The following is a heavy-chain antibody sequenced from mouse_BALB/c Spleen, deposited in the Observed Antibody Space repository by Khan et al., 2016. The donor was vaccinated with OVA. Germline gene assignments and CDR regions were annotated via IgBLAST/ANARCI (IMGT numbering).Heavy chain of an antibody. D-gene: IGHD1-2*01. CDR2: ITNGGGSI. V-gene: IGHV5-12-2*01. J-gene: IGHJ4*01. Sequence: EVELVESGGGLVQPGGSLKLSCAASGFTFSSNTMSWVRQTPEKRLELVAFITNGGGSIYYPDTEKGRFTISRDNAKNTLYLQMSSLKSEEPAMYYCARVPSFNSTAMACWGQGTSVTVSS. CDR1: GFTFSSNT. CDR3: ARVPSFNSTAMAC.